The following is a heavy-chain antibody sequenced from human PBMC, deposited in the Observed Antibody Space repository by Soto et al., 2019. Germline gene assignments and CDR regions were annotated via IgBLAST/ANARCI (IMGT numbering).Heavy chain of an antibody. D-gene: IGHD3-16*01. CDR1: GYTFTSYG. V-gene: IGHV1-18*04. CDR3: ARKGLGGSDYYYGLDV. Sequence: RASVKVSCKVSGYTFTSYGVTWVRQAPGQGLEWMGWISAYNGNTNYAQKLQGRVTMTTDTSTSTAYMELRSLRSDDTAVYYCARKGLGGSDYYYGLDVWGQGTTVTVSS. J-gene: IGHJ6*02. CDR2: ISAYNGNT.